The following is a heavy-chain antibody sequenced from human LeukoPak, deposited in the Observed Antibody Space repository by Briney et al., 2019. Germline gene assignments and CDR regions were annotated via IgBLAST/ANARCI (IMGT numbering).Heavy chain of an antibody. Sequence: GGSLRLYCAASGFTFSSFDMHWVRQATGQGLEWVSTIGTASDTYYPGSVEGRFTLSRDNAKNSLYLQMNSLTAGDTAVYYCARGPPRGKYYYMDVWGKGTTVTVSS. D-gene: IGHD1-1*01. V-gene: IGHV3-13*01. CDR2: IGTASDT. CDR3: ARGPPRGKYYYMDV. CDR1: GFTFSSFD. J-gene: IGHJ6*03.